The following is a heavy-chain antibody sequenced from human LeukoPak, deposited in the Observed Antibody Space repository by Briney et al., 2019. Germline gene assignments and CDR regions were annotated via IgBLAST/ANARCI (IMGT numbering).Heavy chain of an antibody. Sequence: KPGGSLRLSCAASGFTFSSYTMNWVRQGPGKGLEWVSSISSSSTYINYADSLKGRFTISRGNAEKSLYLQMNSLRDEDTAVYYCARAVVMVRGGSGYFDLWGRGTLVAVSS. D-gene: IGHD3-10*01. V-gene: IGHV3-21*01. CDR3: ARAVVMVRGGSGYFDL. CDR1: GFTFSSYT. CDR2: ISSSSTYI. J-gene: IGHJ2*01.